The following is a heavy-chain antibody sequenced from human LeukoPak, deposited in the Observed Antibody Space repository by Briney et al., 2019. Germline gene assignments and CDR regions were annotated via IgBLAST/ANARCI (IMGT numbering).Heavy chain of an antibody. Sequence: PGGSLRLSCAASGFTFSNAWMSWVRQAPGKGLEWVGRIKSKTDGGTTDYAAPVKGRFTISRDDSKNTLYLQMNSLKTEDTAVYYCTTDLSGSYRLGYFDYWGQGTLVTVSS. J-gene: IGHJ4*02. D-gene: IGHD1-26*01. CDR2: IKSKTDGGTT. V-gene: IGHV3-15*01. CDR1: GFTFSNAW. CDR3: TTDLSGSYRLGYFDY.